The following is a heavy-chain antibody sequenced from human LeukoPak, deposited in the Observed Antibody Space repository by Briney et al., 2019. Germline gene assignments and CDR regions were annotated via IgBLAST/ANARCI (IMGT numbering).Heavy chain of an antibody. V-gene: IGHV3-23*01. J-gene: IGHJ4*02. CDR3: AEDSAGWAVVSSELDY. CDR1: GFTFSSYA. Sequence: PGGSLRLSCAASGFTFSSYAMSWVRQAPGKGLEWVSAISGSGGSTYYADSVKGRFTISRDNSKNTLYLQMNSLRAEDTAVYYCAEDSAGWAVVSSELDYWGQGTLVTVSS. CDR2: ISGSGGST. D-gene: IGHD2-8*02.